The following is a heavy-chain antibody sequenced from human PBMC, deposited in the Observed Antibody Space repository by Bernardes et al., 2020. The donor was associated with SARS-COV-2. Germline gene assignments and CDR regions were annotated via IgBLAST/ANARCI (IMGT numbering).Heavy chain of an antibody. CDR1: GFTFSNYN. Sequence: GGSLRLSCAASGFTFSNYNMNWVRQAPGKGLEWVSFISISSSTIYYADSVKGRFTVSRDNAKNSLYLQMNSLRDEDTAVYYCACGGSCYFDYWGQGTLVTVSS. CDR2: ISISSSTI. CDR3: ACGGSCYFDY. J-gene: IGHJ4*02. V-gene: IGHV3-48*02. D-gene: IGHD2-15*01.